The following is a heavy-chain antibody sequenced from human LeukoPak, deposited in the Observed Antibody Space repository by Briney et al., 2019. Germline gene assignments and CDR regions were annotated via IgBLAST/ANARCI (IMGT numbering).Heavy chain of an antibody. V-gene: IGHV3-43*01. D-gene: IGHD3-3*01. J-gene: IGHJ5*01. Sequence: PGGSLRLSCAASGFTFRAYTMHWFRQAPGKGLEWFSLFSGNGKTTYYADSVKGRFTISRDNSKNSLYLQMNSLESDDTALYYCAKEGGTMFFDSWGQGTLVTVSS. CDR1: GFTFRAYT. CDR2: FSGNGKTT. CDR3: AKEGGTMFFDS.